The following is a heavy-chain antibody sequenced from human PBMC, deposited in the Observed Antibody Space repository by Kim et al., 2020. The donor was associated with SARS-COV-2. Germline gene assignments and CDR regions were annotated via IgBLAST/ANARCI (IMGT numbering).Heavy chain of an antibody. D-gene: IGHD2-15*01. CDR2: IYYSGST. Sequence: SETLSLTCTVSGGSISSYYWSWIRQPPGKGLEWIGYIYYSGSTNYNPSLKSRVTISVDTSKNQFSLKLSSVTAADTAVYYCARHLTYSPDAFDIWGQGTIVTVSS. CDR1: GGSISSYY. V-gene: IGHV4-59*08. J-gene: IGHJ3*02. CDR3: ARHLTYSPDAFDI.